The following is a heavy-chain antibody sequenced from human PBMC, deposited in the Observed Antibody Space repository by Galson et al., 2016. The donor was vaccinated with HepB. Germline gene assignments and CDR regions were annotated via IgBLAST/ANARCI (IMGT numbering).Heavy chain of an antibody. D-gene: IGHD5-18*01. CDR2: IYYTGST. CDR1: GGSVSSGSYC. Sequence: SETLSLTCTVSGGSVSSGSYCWSWIRRSPGKGLEWIGYIYYTGSTKYNPSLKSRLTISVDTSKNQFSLKLNSVTAADTAVYYCARGYSYGHSIDFWGQGTLVTVSS. V-gene: IGHV4-61*01. CDR3: ARGYSYGHSIDF. J-gene: IGHJ4*02.